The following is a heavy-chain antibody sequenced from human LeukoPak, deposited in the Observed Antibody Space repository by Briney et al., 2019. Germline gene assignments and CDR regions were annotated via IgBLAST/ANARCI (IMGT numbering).Heavy chain of an antibody. J-gene: IGHJ4*02. Sequence: SETLSLTCTVSVGSISSSSYYWGWIRQPPGKGLEWIGSIYYSGSTYYNPSLKSRVTISVDTSKNQFSLKLSSVTAADTAVYYCAIGEWELLPLDYWGQGTLVTVSS. D-gene: IGHD1-26*01. CDR3: AIGEWELLPLDY. CDR1: VGSISSSSYY. V-gene: IGHV4-39*01. CDR2: IYYSGST.